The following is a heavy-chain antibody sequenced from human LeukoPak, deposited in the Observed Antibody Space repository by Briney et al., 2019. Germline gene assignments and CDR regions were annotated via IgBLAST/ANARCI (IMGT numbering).Heavy chain of an antibody. V-gene: IGHV4-30-4*01. CDR2: IYYSGST. CDR1: GGSISSGDYY. D-gene: IGHD2-2*01. Sequence: SQTLSLTCTVSGGSISSGDYYWSWIRQPPGKGLEWIGYIYYSGSTYYNPSLKSRVTISVDTSKNQFSLKLSSVTAADTAVYYCARDPAESSRTFDYWGQGTLVTVSS. CDR3: ARDPAESSRTFDY. J-gene: IGHJ4*02.